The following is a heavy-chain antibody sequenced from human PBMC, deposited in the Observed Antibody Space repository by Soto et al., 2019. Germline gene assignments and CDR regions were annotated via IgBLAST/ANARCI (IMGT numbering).Heavy chain of an antibody. D-gene: IGHD3-10*01. CDR2: VNPNNGDT. V-gene: IGHV1-8*01. CDR3: AKVSRKGSAIDFDY. J-gene: IGHJ4*02. CDR1: GYTFSNYD. Sequence: QVQLGQSGAELKKPGASVKVSCKASGYTFSNYDMNWVRQATGQGPEWIGWVNPNNGDTGYAQKFQGRVTLTTDISTTTAYMELTSLRSDDTAIYYCAKVSRKGSAIDFDYWGQGTLITVSS.